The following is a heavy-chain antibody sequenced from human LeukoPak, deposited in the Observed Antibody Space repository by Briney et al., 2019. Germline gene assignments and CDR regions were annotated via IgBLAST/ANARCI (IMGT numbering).Heavy chain of an antibody. CDR3: ARDLSSSWYSLGY. D-gene: IGHD6-13*01. CDR2: INWDGGAT. Sequence: GGSLRLSCTDPGITFDDHGMSWVRQAPGKGLEWASGINWDGGATANADSVKGRFTISRDNAKNSLFLQMNSLGAEATAFYFCARDLSSSWYSLGYWGQGTLVTVSS. CDR1: GITFDDHG. V-gene: IGHV3-20*04. J-gene: IGHJ4*02.